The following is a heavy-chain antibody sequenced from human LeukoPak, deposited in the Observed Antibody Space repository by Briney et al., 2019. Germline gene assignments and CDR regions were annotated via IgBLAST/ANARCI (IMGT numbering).Heavy chain of an antibody. J-gene: IGHJ4*02. D-gene: IGHD3-9*01. CDR3: AKVALIFLFDWLLSAFDY. Sequence: GGSLRLSCAASGFTFSSYAMSWVRQAPGKGLEWVSAISGSGGSTYYADSVKGRFTISRDNSKNTLYLQMNSLGAEDTAVYYCAKVALIFLFDWLLSAFDYWGQGTLVTVSS. CDR1: GFTFSSYA. V-gene: IGHV3-23*01. CDR2: ISGSGGST.